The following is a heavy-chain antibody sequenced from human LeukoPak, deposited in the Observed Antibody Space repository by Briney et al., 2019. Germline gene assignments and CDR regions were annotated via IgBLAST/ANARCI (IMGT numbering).Heavy chain of an antibody. J-gene: IGHJ3*02. CDR2: IYYSGST. V-gene: IGHV4-59*08. CDR3: ARLQWSGSGWYLGAFDI. CDR1: GGSISSYY. D-gene: IGHD6-19*01. Sequence: SKTLSLTCTVSGGSISSYYWSRIRQPPGKGLEWIGYIYYSGSTNYNPSLKSRATISVDTSKNQFSLKLSSVTAADTAVYYCARLQWSGSGWYLGAFDIWGQGTMVTVSS.